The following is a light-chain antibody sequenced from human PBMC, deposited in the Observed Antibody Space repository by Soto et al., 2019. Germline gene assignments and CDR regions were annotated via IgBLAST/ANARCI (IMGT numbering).Light chain of an antibody. CDR1: SIDVGDYNY. V-gene: IGLV2-14*01. CDR2: DVT. J-gene: IGLJ2*01. CDR3: GSYTSTTTVV. Sequence: QSVLTQPASVSGSPGQSITISCTATSIDVGDYNYVSWYQQHPGKAPKLMIYDVTNRPSGVSDRFSGSKSGNTASLTISGLQAEDEADYYCGSYTSTTTVVFGGGTKVTVL.